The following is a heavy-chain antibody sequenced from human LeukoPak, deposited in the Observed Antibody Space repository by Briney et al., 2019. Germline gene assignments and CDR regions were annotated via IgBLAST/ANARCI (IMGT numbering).Heavy chain of an antibody. CDR2: ISSTSIYI. D-gene: IGHD3-22*01. V-gene: IGHV3-21*01. CDR3: ASLSSGYYLRGFDP. Sequence: PGGSLRLSCAASGFTFSSYAMSWVRQAPGKGLEWVSSISSTSIYIYYADSVKGRFTISRDNAKNSLYLQMNSLRAEDTAVYYCASLSSGYYLRGFDPWGQGTLVTVSS. CDR1: GFTFSSYA. J-gene: IGHJ5*02.